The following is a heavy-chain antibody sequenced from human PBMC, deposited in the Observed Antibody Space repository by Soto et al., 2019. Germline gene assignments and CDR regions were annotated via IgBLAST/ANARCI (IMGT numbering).Heavy chain of an antibody. Sequence: SETLSLTCTVSGGSISSYYWSWIRQPPGKGLEWIGYIYYSGSTNYNPSLKSRVAITVDTSKNQFSLKLTSVTAADTAVYYCAREYTYGSNFFDCWGQGALVTVSS. J-gene: IGHJ4*02. CDR1: GGSISSYY. V-gene: IGHV4-59*12. D-gene: IGHD2-2*02. CDR3: AREYTYGSNFFDC. CDR2: IYYSGST.